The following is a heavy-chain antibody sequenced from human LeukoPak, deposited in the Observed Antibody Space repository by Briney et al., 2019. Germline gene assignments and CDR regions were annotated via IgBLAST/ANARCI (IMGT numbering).Heavy chain of an antibody. J-gene: IGHJ6*03. CDR3: ASGRYPGRYYYYMDV. CDR1: GYTFTSYY. CDR2: INPSGGST. Sequence: ASVKVSCKASGYTFTSYYMHWVRQAPGQGLEWMGMINPSGGSTSYAQKFQGRVTMTRDMSTSTVYMELSSLRSEDTAVYYCASGRYPGRYYYYMDVWGKGTTVTVSS. D-gene: IGHD3-9*01. V-gene: IGHV1-46*01.